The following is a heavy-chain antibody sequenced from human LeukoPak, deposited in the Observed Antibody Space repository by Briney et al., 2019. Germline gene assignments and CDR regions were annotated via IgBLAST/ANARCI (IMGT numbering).Heavy chain of an antibody. J-gene: IGHJ2*01. CDR1: GYTFTSYA. V-gene: IGHV1-3*01. CDR2: INAGNGNT. D-gene: IGHD3-9*01. Sequence: ASVKVSRKASGYTFTSYAMHWVRQAPGQRLEWMGWINAGNGNTKYSQKFQGRVTITRDTSASTAYMELSSLRSEDTAVYYCARSDDWSHFDLWGRGTLVTVSS. CDR3: ARSDDWSHFDL.